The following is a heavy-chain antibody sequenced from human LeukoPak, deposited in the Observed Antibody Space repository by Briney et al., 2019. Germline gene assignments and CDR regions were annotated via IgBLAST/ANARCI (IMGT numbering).Heavy chain of an antibody. J-gene: IGHJ4*02. CDR3: ARGTKSGLGESSVGY. CDR2: ISAYNGNT. V-gene: IGHV1-18*01. D-gene: IGHD3-16*01. Sequence: ASVKVSCKASGYTFTSYGISWVRQAPGQGLEWMGWISAYNGNTNYAQKFQGRVTITRNTSISTAYMELSSLRSEDTAVYYCARGTKSGLGESSVGYWGQGTLVTVSS. CDR1: GYTFTSYG.